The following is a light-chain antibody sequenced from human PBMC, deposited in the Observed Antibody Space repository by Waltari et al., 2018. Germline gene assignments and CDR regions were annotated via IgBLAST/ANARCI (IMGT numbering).Light chain of an antibody. CDR3: QQYENFPVT. CDR1: QDISNY. V-gene: IGKV1-33*01. CDR2: DTS. J-gene: IGKJ5*01. Sequence: DIQVTQSPSPLSASVGDRVTITCQASQDISNYLNWYQQKPGKAPKLLIYDTSHLQTGVPSRFSGSGGGTDFTFTISSLQPEDIATYYCQQYENFPVTFGQGTRLEIK.